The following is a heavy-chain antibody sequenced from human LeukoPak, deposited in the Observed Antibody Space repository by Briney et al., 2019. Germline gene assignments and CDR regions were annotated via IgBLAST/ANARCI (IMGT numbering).Heavy chain of an antibody. V-gene: IGHV1-8*01. Sequence: RRASVKVSCKASGYTFTSYDINWVRQATGQGLEWMGWMNPNSGNTGYAQKFQGRVTITRNTSISTAYMELSSLRSEDTAVYYCTTVRFEVDSSGYYHNYFDPWGQGTLVTVSS. CDR1: GYTFTSYD. J-gene: IGHJ5*02. CDR3: TTVRFEVDSSGYYHNYFDP. CDR2: MNPNSGNT. D-gene: IGHD3-22*01.